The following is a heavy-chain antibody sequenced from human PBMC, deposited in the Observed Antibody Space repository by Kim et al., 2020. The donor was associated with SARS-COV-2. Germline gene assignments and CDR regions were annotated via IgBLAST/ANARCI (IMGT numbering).Heavy chain of an antibody. Sequence: GGSLRLSCAASGFTFTNYWMHWVRQVPGKGLEWVAGINNDGTNTFYADSVRGRFTISRDNSKKTLYLQMNSLGGEDTALYYCTTDFGYWGQGTLVTVSS. CDR1: GFTFTNYW. CDR2: INNDGTNT. J-gene: IGHJ4*02. V-gene: IGHV3-74*01. CDR3: TTDFGY.